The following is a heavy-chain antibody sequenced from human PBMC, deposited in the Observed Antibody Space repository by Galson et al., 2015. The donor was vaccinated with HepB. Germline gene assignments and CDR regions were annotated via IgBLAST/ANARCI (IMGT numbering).Heavy chain of an antibody. J-gene: IGHJ6*02. CDR2: IWYDGSNK. Sequence: LRLSCAASGFTFSSYGMHWVRQAPGKGLEWVAVIWYDGSNKYYADSVKGRFTISRANSKNTLYLQMNSLRAEDTAVYYCAREGTVTRYGMDVWGQGTTVTVSS. V-gene: IGHV3-33*01. D-gene: IGHD4-17*01. CDR1: GFTFSSYG. CDR3: AREGTVTRYGMDV.